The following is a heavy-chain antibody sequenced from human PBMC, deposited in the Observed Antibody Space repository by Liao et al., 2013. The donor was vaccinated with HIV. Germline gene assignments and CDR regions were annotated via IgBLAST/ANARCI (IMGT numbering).Heavy chain of an antibody. J-gene: IGHJ4*02. CDR2: INHSGST. Sequence: QVQLQQWGAGLLKPSETLSLTCAVYGGSFSGYYWSWIRQPPGKGLEWIGEINHSGSTNYNPSLKSRVTISVDTSKNQFSLKLSSVTAADTAVYYCASTYYDIGGQIDYWGQGTLVTVSS. D-gene: IGHD3-22*01. V-gene: IGHV4-34*01. CDR3: ASTYYDIGGQIDY. CDR1: GGSFSGYY.